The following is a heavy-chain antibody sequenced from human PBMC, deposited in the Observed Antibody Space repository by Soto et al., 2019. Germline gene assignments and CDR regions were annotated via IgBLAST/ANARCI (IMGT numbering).Heavy chain of an antibody. CDR1: GFTFSSYA. CDR2: ISGSGGST. J-gene: IGHJ4*02. Sequence: EVQLLESGGGLVQPGGSLRLSCAASGFTFSSYAMSWVRQAPGKGLEWVSAISGSGGSTYYADSVKGRFTIFRDNSKNTLYLQMNSLRAEDTAVYYSAKDGRSGWFGELSSSDYWGQGTLVTVSS. V-gene: IGHV3-23*01. CDR3: AKDGRSGWFGELSSSDY. D-gene: IGHD3-10*01.